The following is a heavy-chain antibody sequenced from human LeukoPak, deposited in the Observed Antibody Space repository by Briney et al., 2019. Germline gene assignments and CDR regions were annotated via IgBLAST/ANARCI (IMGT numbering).Heavy chain of an antibody. CDR1: GFTFTTYS. J-gene: IGHJ3*02. CDR3: ARDSRMRKDAFDI. D-gene: IGHD2-2*01. V-gene: IGHV3-21*01. CDR2: IDNSGTYI. Sequence: GGSLGLSCTASGFTFTTYSMDWVRQAPGKGLEWVSSIDNSGTYIYYADSVKGRFTISRDNAKNSLYLQMNSLRAEDTAVYYCARDSRMRKDAFDIWGQGTMVTVSS.